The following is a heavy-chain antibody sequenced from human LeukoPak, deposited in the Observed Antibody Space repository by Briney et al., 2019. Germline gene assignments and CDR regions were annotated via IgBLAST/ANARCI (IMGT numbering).Heavy chain of an antibody. CDR1: GFTFSRYA. CDR2: ISSDGTNK. Sequence: PGRSLRLSCAASGFTFSRYAIHWVRQAPGKGLEWVAVISSDGTNKYYADSVRGRFTISRDNAKNTLCLQRNSLRAEDTAVYYCARKIYDSSGYYLGYWGQGTLVTVSS. J-gene: IGHJ4*02. D-gene: IGHD3-22*01. CDR3: ARKIYDSSGYYLGY. V-gene: IGHV3-30-3*01.